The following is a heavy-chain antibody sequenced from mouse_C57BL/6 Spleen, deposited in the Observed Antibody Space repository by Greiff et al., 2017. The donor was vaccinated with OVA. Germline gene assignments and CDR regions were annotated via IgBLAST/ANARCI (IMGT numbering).Heavy chain of an antibody. CDR1: GYTFTSYD. CDR2: IYPRDGST. V-gene: IGHV1-85*01. Sequence: VKLVESGPELVKPGASVKLSCKASGYTFTSYDINWVKQRPGQGLEWIGWIYPRDGSTKYNEKFKGKATLTVDTSSSTAYMELHSLTSEDSAVYFCAREDYYYGSSSLYFDVWGTGTTVTVSS. D-gene: IGHD1-1*01. J-gene: IGHJ1*03. CDR3: AREDYYYGSSSLYFDV.